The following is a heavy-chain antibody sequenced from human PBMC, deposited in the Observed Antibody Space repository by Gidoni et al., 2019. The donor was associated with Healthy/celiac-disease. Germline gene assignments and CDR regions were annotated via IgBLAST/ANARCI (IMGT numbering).Heavy chain of an antibody. CDR3: AKEAADVYYSYYYGMDV. CDR1: GFTFSSYA. J-gene: IGHJ6*02. CDR2: ISGSGGST. D-gene: IGHD6-13*01. Sequence: EVQLLESGGGLVQPGGSLRLSCAASGFTFSSYAMSWVRQAPGKGLEWVSAISGSGGSTYYADSVKGRFTISRDKSKNTLYLQMNSLRAEDTAVYYCAKEAADVYYSYYYGMDVWGQGTTVTVSS. V-gene: IGHV3-23*01.